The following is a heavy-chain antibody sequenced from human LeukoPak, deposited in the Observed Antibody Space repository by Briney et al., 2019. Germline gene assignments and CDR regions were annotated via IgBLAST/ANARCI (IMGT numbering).Heavy chain of an antibody. V-gene: IGHV4-34*01. J-gene: IGHJ4*02. CDR1: GGSFSGYY. CDR3: ARGFRDTARVYVDY. CDR2: INHSGST. Sequence: PSETLSLTCAVYGGSFSGYYWSWIRQPPGKGLEWIGEINHSGSTNYNPSLKSLVTITVDTYKNQLSLKLSSVTAADTAVYYYARGFRDTARVYVDYWGQGTLVTVSS. D-gene: IGHD5-18*01.